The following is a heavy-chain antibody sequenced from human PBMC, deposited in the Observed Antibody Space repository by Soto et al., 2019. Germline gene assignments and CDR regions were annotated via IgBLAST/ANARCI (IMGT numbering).Heavy chain of an antibody. CDR3: ARGGVATIFGDS. V-gene: IGHV3-48*02. D-gene: IGHD5-12*01. J-gene: IGHJ4*02. Sequence: VGSLRLSCAASGFTFRSFSMNWVRQAPGKGLEWLSYIDPSSATTYYAESVKGRFIISRDNAKNSLYLQMNSLRDEDTAVYHCARGGVATIFGDSWGLGTLVTVSS. CDR2: IDPSSATT. CDR1: GFTFRSFS.